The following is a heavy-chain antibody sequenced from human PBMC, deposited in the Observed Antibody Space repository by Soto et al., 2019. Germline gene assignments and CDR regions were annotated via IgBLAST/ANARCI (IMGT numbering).Heavy chain of an antibody. V-gene: IGHV1-69*01. J-gene: IGHJ4*02. CDR1: GGTFSSYS. D-gene: IGHD1-26*01. Sequence: QVQLVQSGAEVKKPGSSVKVSCKASGGTFSSYSINWVRQAPGQGLEWMGEIIPIFGTANYAQKFQGRVKITADESTSTAYMELSSRRSEDTAVYYCARDGGRHSGGIDYWGQGTLVTVSS. CDR2: IIPIFGTA. CDR3: ARDGGRHSGGIDY.